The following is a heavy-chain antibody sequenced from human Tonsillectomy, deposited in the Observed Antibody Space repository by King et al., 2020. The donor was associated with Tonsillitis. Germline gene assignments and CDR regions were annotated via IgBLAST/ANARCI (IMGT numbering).Heavy chain of an antibody. Sequence: EVQLVESGGGLVQPGGSLRLSCAASGFTFSSYAMSWVRQAPGKGLEWVSSISGSGDSTYYADSVKGRFTISRDNSKNTRYLQMNSLRAEDTAVYYCAKDHSLEWFGVRLGYWGQGTLVTVSS. CDR2: ISGSGDST. V-gene: IGHV3-23*04. J-gene: IGHJ4*02. D-gene: IGHD3-10*01. CDR3: AKDHSLEWFGVRLGY. CDR1: GFTFSSYA.